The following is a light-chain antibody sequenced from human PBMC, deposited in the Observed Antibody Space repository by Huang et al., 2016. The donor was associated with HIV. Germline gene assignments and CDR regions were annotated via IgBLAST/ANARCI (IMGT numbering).Light chain of an antibody. CDR1: QDIGTS. CDR3: QQLHAYPIT. CDR2: GAS. J-gene: IGKJ5*01. V-gene: IGKV1-13*02. Sequence: HLTQSPPSLSASVGDSVFISCRASQDIGTSLAWYQQRKGRAPKLLISGASPLQTGVPSRFSGDSAGTFFTLFITDLQPEDFATYYCQQLHAYPITFGQGTRLDIK.